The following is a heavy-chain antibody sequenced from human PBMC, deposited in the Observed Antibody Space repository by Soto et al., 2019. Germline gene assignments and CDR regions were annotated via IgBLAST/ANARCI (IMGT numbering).Heavy chain of an antibody. V-gene: IGHV4-34*01. CDR3: ARDSNLTVHCLHP. D-gene: IGHD2-21*02. J-gene: IGHJ5*02. Sequence: SETLSLTCAVSGGSFSGYYWSWIRQPPGKGLEWIGEINHSGSTNYNPSLKSRVTISVDTSKNQFSLKLSSVTAADTAVYYCARDSNLTVHCLHPWGQGTWVTVSS. CDR2: INHSGST. CDR1: GGSFSGYY.